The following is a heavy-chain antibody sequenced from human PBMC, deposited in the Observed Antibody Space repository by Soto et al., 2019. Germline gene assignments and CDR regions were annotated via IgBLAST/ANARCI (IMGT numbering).Heavy chain of an antibody. V-gene: IGHV3-30*18. CDR3: SKSAHPAVVTLYYLAS. J-gene: IGHJ4*02. D-gene: IGHD5-18*01. CDR2: IYGDGSKK. Sequence: QVQLVESGGGVVQPGRSLRLSCAASGFSFNNYAMHWVRQAPGKGLEWVTVIYGDGSKKYFADSAKGRSTVSRDNSKNTPLLEMNSLKTEDTAVYYCSKSAHPAVVTLYYLASWGQGTLVTAS. CDR1: GFSFNNYA.